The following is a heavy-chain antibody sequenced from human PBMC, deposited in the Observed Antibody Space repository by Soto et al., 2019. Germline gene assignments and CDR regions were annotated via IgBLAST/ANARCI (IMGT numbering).Heavy chain of an antibody. CDR1: GFTLSTYW. Sequence: EVQLVESGGGLVQPGGSLRLSCAASGFTLSTYWMHWVRQAPGKGLVWVSRINSDGSNTNYADSVKGRFTISRDNAKNTLYLQRKSLKATDTAVYYCVRRFVGNPVSAFDVWGQGTLVTVSS. D-gene: IGHD2-15*01. CDR2: INSDGSNT. CDR3: VRRFVGNPVSAFDV. J-gene: IGHJ3*01. V-gene: IGHV3-74*01.